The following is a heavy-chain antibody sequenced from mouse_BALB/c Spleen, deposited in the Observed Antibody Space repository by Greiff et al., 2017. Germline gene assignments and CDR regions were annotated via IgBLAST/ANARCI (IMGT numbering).Heavy chain of an antibody. CDR1: GFTFSSYG. CDR2: INSNGGST. CDR3: ARDRYDAMDY. V-gene: IGHV5-6-3*01. J-gene: IGHJ4*01. D-gene: IGHD2-14*01. Sequence: EVMLVESGGGLVQPGGSLKLSCAASGFTFSSYGMSWVRQTPDKRLELVATINSNGGSTYYPDSVMGRFTISRDNAKNTLYLQMSSLKSEDTAMYYCARDRYDAMDYWGQGTSVTVSS.